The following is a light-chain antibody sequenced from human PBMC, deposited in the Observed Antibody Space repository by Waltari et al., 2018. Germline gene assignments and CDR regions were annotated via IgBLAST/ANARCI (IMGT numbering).Light chain of an antibody. J-gene: IGKJ1*01. CDR2: RAS. Sequence: DIQMTQSPSTLSASVGDRVIITCRASQSINTWLAWYSQKPGKTPRVLIYRASSLEVGVPSRFGGGGSGTEFTLTISGLQPDDFATYYCQQYNSYSTFGHGTRVEIK. V-gene: IGKV1-5*03. CDR3: QQYNSYST. CDR1: QSINTW.